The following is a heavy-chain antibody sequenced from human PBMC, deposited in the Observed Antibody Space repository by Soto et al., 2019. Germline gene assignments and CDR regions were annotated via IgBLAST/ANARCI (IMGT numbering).Heavy chain of an antibody. Sequence: QVQLQESGPGLVKPSETLSLTCTVSGGSISSYYWSWIRQPPGKGLEWIGYIYYSGSTNYNPSLKRRVTISVATSKNQFSLKVSSVPAADTAVYYCARRYGYSFASWGQGTLVTVSS. CDR1: GGSISSYY. J-gene: IGHJ4*02. V-gene: IGHV4-59*08. D-gene: IGHD1-20*01. CDR3: ARRYGYSFAS. CDR2: IYYSGST.